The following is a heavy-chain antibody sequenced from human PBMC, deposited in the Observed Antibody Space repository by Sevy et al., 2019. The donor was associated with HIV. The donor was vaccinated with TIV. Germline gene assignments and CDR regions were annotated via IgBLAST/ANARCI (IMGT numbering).Heavy chain of an antibody. CDR2: ISYDGSDK. CDR1: GFAFSNYYA. CDR3: AREEEDYVWGTSRDLTFFDY. J-gene: IGHJ4*02. D-gene: IGHD3-16*02. Sequence: GGSLRLSCAASGFAFSNYYAMHWVRQAPGKGLEWVALISYDGSDKYYADSVKGRFTISRDNSKNTLYLQMNSLRAEDTAVYYCAREEEDYVWGTSRDLTFFDYWGQGTLVTVSS. V-gene: IGHV3-30-3*01.